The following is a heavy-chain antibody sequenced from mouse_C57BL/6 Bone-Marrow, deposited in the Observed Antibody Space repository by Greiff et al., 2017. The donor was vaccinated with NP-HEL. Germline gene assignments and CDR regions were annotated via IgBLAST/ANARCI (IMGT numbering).Heavy chain of an antibody. J-gene: IGHJ3*01. CDR1: GYAFSSSW. Sequence: VKLMESGPELVKPGASVKISCKASGYAFSSSWMNWVKQRPGKGLEWIGRIYPGDGDTNYNGKFKGKATLTADKSSSTAYMQLSSLTSEDSAVYFCARRTAQGFAYWGQGTLVTVSA. V-gene: IGHV1-82*01. CDR3: ARRTAQGFAY. D-gene: IGHD3-2*02. CDR2: IYPGDGDT.